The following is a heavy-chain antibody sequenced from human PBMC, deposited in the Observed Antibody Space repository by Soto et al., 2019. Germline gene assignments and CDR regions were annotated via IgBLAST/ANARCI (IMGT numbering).Heavy chain of an antibody. V-gene: IGHV4-4*02. CDR3: ARGEGGATAYYYYGMDV. CDR2: IYHSGST. CDR1: GGSISSSNW. J-gene: IGHJ6*02. Sequence: SETLSLTCAVSGGSISSSNWWSWVRQPPGKGLEWIGEIYHSGSTNYNPSLKSRVTISVDKSKNQFSLKLSSVTAADTAVYYCARGEGGATAYYYYGMDVWGQGTTVTVSS. D-gene: IGHD1-26*01.